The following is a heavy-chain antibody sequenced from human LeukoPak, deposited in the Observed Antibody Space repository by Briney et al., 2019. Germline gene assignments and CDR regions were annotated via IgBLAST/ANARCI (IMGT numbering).Heavy chain of an antibody. D-gene: IGHD3-22*01. CDR3: AREGNSGYYPY. CDR2: ISYDGSEK. Sequence: GGSLRLSCAASGFTFSSYPMHWVRQAPGKGLEWVAVISYDGSEKHYADPMKGRFTISRDNSKNTLYLQMNSLRAEDTAMYYCAREGNSGYYPYWGQGILVTVSS. CDR1: GFTFSSYP. J-gene: IGHJ4*02. V-gene: IGHV3-30-3*01.